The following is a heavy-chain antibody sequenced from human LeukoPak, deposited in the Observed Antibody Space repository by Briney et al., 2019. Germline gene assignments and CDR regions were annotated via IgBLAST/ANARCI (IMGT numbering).Heavy chain of an antibody. CDR2: IYSGGNT. J-gene: IGHJ4*02. V-gene: IGHV3-53*05. CDR3: AKLLSYSSSLRSDY. D-gene: IGHD6-13*01. Sequence: GSLRLSCAASGFTVSGNYMSWVRQAPGKGLEWVSVIYSGGNTYYADSVKGRFTISRDNSKNTLYLQMNSLRAEDTAVYYCAKLLSYSSSLRSDYWGQGTLVTVSS. CDR1: GFTVSGNY.